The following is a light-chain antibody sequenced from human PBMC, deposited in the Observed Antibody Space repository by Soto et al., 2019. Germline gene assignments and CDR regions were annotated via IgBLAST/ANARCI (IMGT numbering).Light chain of an antibody. V-gene: IGKV1-17*01. Sequence: DIQMTQSPSSLSASVGDRVTITCRASQDIKDNLGWYQQKPGKAPKRLIYAAYSLRVGVPSRFSGSGSGTEFTLTVSSLQPEDVANYYCLPHNSYPLPFGGGTNVEIK. CDR1: QDIKDN. CDR3: LPHNSYPLP. J-gene: IGKJ4*01. CDR2: AAY.